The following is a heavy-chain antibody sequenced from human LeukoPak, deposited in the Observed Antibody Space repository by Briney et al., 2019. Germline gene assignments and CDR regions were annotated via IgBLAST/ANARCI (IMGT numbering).Heavy chain of an antibody. CDR3: AKSAGYSSGFDY. Sequence: GGSLRLSCASSGFTVSSNYMSWVRQAPGKGLEWVSFLYNGVSTYYADSVKGRFTISRDNAKNSLYLQMNSLRVEDTAVYYCAKSAGYSSGFDYWGQGTLVTVSS. J-gene: IGHJ4*02. CDR1: GFTVSSNY. CDR2: LYNGVST. D-gene: IGHD6-19*01. V-gene: IGHV3-66*01.